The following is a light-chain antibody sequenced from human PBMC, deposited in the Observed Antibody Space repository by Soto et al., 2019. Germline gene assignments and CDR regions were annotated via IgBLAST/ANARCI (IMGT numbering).Light chain of an antibody. Sequence: ANRRTQSPASLSASVGDRVTITCRASQGIKNDLGWYQQKPGKAPNLLIYAASSLQSGVPSRFSGSGSGTDFTLTITSLQPEDSATYYCLQDHNSPLTFGQGTKVDIK. J-gene: IGKJ1*01. CDR2: AAS. V-gene: IGKV1-6*01. CDR1: QGIKND. CDR3: LQDHNSPLT.